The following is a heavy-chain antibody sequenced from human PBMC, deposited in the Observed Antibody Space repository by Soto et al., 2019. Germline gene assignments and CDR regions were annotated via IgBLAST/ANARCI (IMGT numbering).Heavy chain of an antibody. CDR1: GDSVSGNSAA. CDR2: TYYRSKWYN. D-gene: IGHD6-19*01. J-gene: IGHJ5*02. V-gene: IGHV6-1*01. CDR3: ARDLYSSGWYWFDP. Sequence: SQTLSLTCAISGDSVSGNSAAWNWIRQSPSRGLEWLGRTYYRSKWYNDYAVSVKSRISINPDTFKNQFSLQLSSVTPEDTAVYYCARDLYSSGWYWFDPWGQGTLVTVSS.